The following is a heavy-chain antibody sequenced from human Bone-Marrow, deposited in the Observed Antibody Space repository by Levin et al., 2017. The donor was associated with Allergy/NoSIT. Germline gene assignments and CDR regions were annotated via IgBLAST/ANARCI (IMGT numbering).Heavy chain of an antibody. CDR3: ARAPPSYDILTGYRDF. CDR2: IYSNGTT. CDR1: GGSVNSRTYY. Sequence: SETLSLTCTVPGGSVNSRTYYWGWVRQSPGRGLEWIGSIYSNGTTYFNPSLNSRVAISVDTSKNQFSLRLTSVTAADTAVYFCARAPPSYDILTGYRDFWGQGTLVTVSS. J-gene: IGHJ4*02. V-gene: IGHV4-39*01. D-gene: IGHD3-9*01.